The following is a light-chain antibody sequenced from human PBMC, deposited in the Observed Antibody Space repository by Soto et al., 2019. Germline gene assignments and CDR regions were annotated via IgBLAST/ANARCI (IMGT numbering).Light chain of an antibody. V-gene: IGLV6-57*04. CDR3: QSFDSANLVV. CDR1: SGSIATHY. Sequence: NFMLTQPHSVSGSPGKTVTISCSRSSGSIATHYVQWYQLRPGSAPTTVIYEDKQRPSGVPDRFSGSIDRSSNSASLNISGLKTEDEADYFCQSFDSANLVVFGGGTQLPVL. J-gene: IGLJ2*01. CDR2: EDK.